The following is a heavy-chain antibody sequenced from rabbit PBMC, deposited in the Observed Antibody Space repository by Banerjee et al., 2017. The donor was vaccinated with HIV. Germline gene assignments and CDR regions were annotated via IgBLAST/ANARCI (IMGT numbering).Heavy chain of an antibody. CDR1: GFTISSGYD. Sequence: QEQLVESGGGLVQPEGSLTLTCTASGFTISSGYDMCWVRQAPGKGLEWIACIYAGSSGSTYFASWAKGRFTISKTSSTTVTLQMTSLTAADTATYFCARDLAGVIGWNFNLWGPGTLVTVS. CDR2: IYAGSSGST. CDR3: ARDLAGVIGWNFNL. D-gene: IGHD4-1*01. V-gene: IGHV1S45*01. J-gene: IGHJ4*01.